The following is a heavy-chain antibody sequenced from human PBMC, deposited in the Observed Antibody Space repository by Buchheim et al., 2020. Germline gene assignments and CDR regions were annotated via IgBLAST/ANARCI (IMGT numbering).Heavy chain of an antibody. Sequence: EVQLLESGGGLVQPGGSLRLSCAASGFTFSSYAMSWVRQAPGKRLEWVSAICGSGGSTYYAESVKGRFTICRDNSKNTVDLQMNSLRAEDTAVYYCAKSKYQLPPSEHWGQGTL. CDR2: ICGSGGST. D-gene: IGHD2-2*01. V-gene: IGHV3-23*01. CDR1: GFTFSSYA. J-gene: IGHJ1*01. CDR3: AKSKYQLPPSEH.